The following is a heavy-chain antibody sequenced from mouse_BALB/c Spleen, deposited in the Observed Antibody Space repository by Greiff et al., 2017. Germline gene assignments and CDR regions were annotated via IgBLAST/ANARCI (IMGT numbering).Heavy chain of an antibody. J-gene: IGHJ4*01. V-gene: IGHV14-4*02. CDR3: TGYRYGGGYYAMDY. CDR2: IDPENGDT. CDR1: GFNIKDYY. Sequence: VQLQQSGAELVRSGASVKLSCTASGFNIKDYYMHWVKQRPEQGLEWIGWIDPENGDTEYAPKFQGKATMTADTSSNTAYLQLSSLTSEDTAVYYCTGYRYGGGYYAMDYWGQGTSVTVSS. D-gene: IGHD2-14*01.